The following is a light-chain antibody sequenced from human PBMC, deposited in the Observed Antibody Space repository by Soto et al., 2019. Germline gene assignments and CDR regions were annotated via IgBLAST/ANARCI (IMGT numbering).Light chain of an antibody. CDR3: QLYDRSHLT. J-gene: IGKJ4*01. V-gene: IGKV3-20*01. CDR1: QSVSSSY. CDR2: AVS. Sequence: EVVLTQSPGTLSLAPEERATLSCRASQSVSSSYLAWYQQIPGQAPRLLIYAVSNRATGIPDRFSGSGSGTDFTLTISRLEPEDFAVYYCQLYDRSHLTFGGGTKVELK.